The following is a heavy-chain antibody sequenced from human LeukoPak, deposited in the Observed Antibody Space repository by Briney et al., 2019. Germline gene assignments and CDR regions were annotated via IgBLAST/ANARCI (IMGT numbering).Heavy chain of an antibody. CDR1: GFTFTSYA. Sequence: GASLRLSCAASGFTFTSYAMSWVRQAPGKGLEWVSTISGGGVTTYYADSVKGRFTISRDNSQNTVYLQMNSLRAEDTAIYYCATPWTAVATFHRLDYWGQGTLVTVSS. J-gene: IGHJ4*02. D-gene: IGHD3/OR15-3a*01. V-gene: IGHV3-23*01. CDR3: ATPWTAVATFHRLDY. CDR2: ISGGGVTT.